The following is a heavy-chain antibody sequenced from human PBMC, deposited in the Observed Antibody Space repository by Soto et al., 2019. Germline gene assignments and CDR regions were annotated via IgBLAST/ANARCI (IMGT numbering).Heavy chain of an antibody. D-gene: IGHD6-25*01. J-gene: IGHJ4*02. Sequence: QVQLVESGGGVVQPGRSLRLSCAASGFIFSSYAMHWVRQAPGKGLEWVAVISYDGGNKYYADSVKGRFTISRDNSKNALDLQMNSLRTEDTAVYYCASNRLQFDYWGQGTLVTVSA. CDR3: ASNRLQFDY. V-gene: IGHV3-30-3*01. CDR2: ISYDGGNK. CDR1: GFIFSSYA.